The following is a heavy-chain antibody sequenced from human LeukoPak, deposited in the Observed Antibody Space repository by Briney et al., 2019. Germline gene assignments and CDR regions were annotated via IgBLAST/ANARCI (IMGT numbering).Heavy chain of an antibody. J-gene: IGHJ4*02. CDR2: INPNSGGT. Sequence: TSVKVSCKASGYMFTGYYMHWVRQAPGQGLEWMGWINPNSGGTNYAQKFQGRVTMTRDTSISTAYMELSSLRSDDTAVYYCARGYCSGDCFTLFDYWGQGTLVTVAS. CDR3: ARGYCSGDCFTLFDY. D-gene: IGHD2-21*02. CDR1: GYMFTGYY. V-gene: IGHV1-2*02.